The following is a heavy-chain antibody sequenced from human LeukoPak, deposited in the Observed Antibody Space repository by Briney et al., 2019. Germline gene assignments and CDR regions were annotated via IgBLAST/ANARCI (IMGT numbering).Heavy chain of an antibody. D-gene: IGHD6-6*01. Sequence: SETLSLTCTVSGGSISSGDYYWSWIRQPPGKGLEWIGYIYYSGSTYYNPSLKSRVTISVDRSKNQFSLKLSSVTAADTAVYYCARQSTYSSSALLDYWGQGTLVTVSS. V-gene: IGHV4-30-4*08. CDR1: GGSISSGDYY. CDR2: IYYSGST. J-gene: IGHJ4*02. CDR3: ARQSTYSSSALLDY.